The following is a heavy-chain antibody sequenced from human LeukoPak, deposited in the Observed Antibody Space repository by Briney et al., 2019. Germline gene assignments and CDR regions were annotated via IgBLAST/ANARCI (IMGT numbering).Heavy chain of an antibody. Sequence: SETLSLTCAVYGGSFSGYYWSWIRQPPGKGLEWIGEINHSGSTNYNPSLKSRVTISVDTSKNQFSLKLSSVTAADTALYYCARVGTGGYYYYYMDVWGKGTTVXVSS. CDR3: ARVGTGGYYYYYMDV. CDR2: INHSGST. CDR1: GGSFSGYY. V-gene: IGHV4-34*01. D-gene: IGHD2-8*02. J-gene: IGHJ6*03.